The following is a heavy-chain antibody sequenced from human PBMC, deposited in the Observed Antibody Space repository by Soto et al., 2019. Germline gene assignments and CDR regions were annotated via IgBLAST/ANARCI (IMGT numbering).Heavy chain of an antibody. D-gene: IGHD4-17*01. J-gene: IGHJ5*02. CDR1: GFTFSSYA. V-gene: IGHV3-64*01. CDR3: ARDKYGESSHNWFDP. Sequence: RGSLRLSCAASGFTFSSYAMHWVRQAPGKGLEYVSAISSNGGSTYYANSVKGRFTISRDNSKNTLYLQMGSLRAEDMAVYYCARDKYGESSHNWFDPWGQGNLVTVSS. CDR2: ISSNGGST.